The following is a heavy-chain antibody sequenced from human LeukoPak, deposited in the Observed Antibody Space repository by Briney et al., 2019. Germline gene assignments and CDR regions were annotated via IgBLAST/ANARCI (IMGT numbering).Heavy chain of an antibody. CDR2: MYSGGST. D-gene: IGHD3-10*01. J-gene: IGHJ6*02. CDR1: GFTVSSNY. CDR3: ARDLRRGVIITGFYGMDG. V-gene: IGHV3-53*01. Sequence: PGGSLRLSCAASGFTVSSNYMSWVRQAPGQGLEWVSVMYSGGSTYYADSVKGRFTISRENSKNTLYLQMNRLRAEDTAVYFCARDLRRGVIITGFYGMDGWGQGTTVTVSS.